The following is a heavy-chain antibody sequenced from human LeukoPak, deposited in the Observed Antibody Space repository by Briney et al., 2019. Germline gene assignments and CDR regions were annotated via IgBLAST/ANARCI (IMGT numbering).Heavy chain of an antibody. CDR3: ARHGGYSSGWYSWDYYYYMDV. V-gene: IGHV3-53*01. Sequence: PGGSLRLSCAASGFTVSSNYMSWVRQAPGKGLEWVSVIYSGGSTYYADSVKGRFTISRDNSKNTLYLQMNSLRAEDTAVYYCARHGGYSSGWYSWDYYYYMDVWGKGTTVTISS. D-gene: IGHD6-19*01. CDR2: IYSGGST. CDR1: GFTVSSNY. J-gene: IGHJ6*03.